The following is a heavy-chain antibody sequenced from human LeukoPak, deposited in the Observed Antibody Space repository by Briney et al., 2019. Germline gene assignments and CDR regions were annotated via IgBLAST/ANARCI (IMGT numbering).Heavy chain of an antibody. CDR3: ARDRDGVLRFLEWTPPGDY. D-gene: IGHD3-3*01. V-gene: IGHV1-46*01. CDR2: INPSGGST. J-gene: IGHJ4*02. CDR1: GYTFTSYY. Sequence: GASVQVSCKASGYTFTSYYMHWVRQAPGQGLEWMGIINPSGGSTNYAQKFQGRVTMTRDTSTSTVYMELSSLRSEDTAVYYCARDRDGVLRFLEWTPPGDYWGQGTLVTVSS.